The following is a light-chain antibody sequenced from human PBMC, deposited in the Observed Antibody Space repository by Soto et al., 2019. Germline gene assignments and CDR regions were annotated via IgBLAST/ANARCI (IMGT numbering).Light chain of an antibody. J-gene: IGKJ5*01. Sequence: EIVVTQSPATLSVSPGERATLSCRASQSVSNYVAWYQQKRGQAPRLLIYDASNRATGIPARFSGSGSGTDFTLTITSLEPEDFAVYYCQQRSNWPSTFGQGTRLEIK. CDR3: QQRSNWPST. CDR1: QSVSNY. V-gene: IGKV3-11*01. CDR2: DAS.